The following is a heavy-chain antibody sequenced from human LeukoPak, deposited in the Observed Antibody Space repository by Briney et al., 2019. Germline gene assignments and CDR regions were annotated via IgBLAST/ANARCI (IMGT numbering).Heavy chain of an antibody. V-gene: IGHV1-2*02. CDR1: GYTFTGYY. CDR3: ARDSSGVGYGDYESH. CDR2: INPNSGGT. Sequence: GASVKVSCKASGYTFTGYYMHWVRQAPGQGLEWMGWINPNSGGTNYAQKFQGRVTMTRDTSISTAYMELSRLRSDDTAVYYCARDSSGVGYGDYESHWGKGTTVTVPS. J-gene: IGHJ6*04. D-gene: IGHD4-17*01.